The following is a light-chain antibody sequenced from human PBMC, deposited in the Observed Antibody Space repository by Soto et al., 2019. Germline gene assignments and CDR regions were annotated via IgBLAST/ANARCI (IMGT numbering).Light chain of an antibody. J-gene: IGKJ3*01. Sequence: DIQMTQSPSSLSASVGDRVTITCRASQSISSYLNWYQQKPGKAPKLLIYAASSLQSGVPSRFSGSGSGTDFILTISSLQPEDFATYYCQQSYSTPITFGPGTKVDIK. V-gene: IGKV1-39*01. CDR1: QSISSY. CDR2: AAS. CDR3: QQSYSTPIT.